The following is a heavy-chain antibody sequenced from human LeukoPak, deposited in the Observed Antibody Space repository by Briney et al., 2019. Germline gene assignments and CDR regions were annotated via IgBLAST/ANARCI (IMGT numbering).Heavy chain of an antibody. CDR2: ISSSSSYI. D-gene: IGHD1-26*01. V-gene: IGHV3-21*01. J-gene: IGHJ6*03. CDR3: AGDGSYLYYYYYMDV. CDR1: GFTFSSYS. Sequence: PGGSLRLSCAASGFTFSSYSMNWVRQAPGKGLEWVSSISSSSSYIYYADSVKGRFTISRDNAKNSLYLQMNSLRAEDTAVYYCAGDGSYLYYYYYMDVWGKGTTVTVSS.